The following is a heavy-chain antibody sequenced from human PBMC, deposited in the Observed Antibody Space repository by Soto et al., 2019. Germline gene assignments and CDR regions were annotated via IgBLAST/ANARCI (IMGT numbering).Heavy chain of an antibody. Sequence: QVPLVQSGAEVKKPGASVKVSCKASGYTFTSYGISWVRQAPGQGLEWMGWISAYNGNTNYAQKLQGRVTMTTDTSTSTAYMALRSLRSADSAVYYCARSRHSSGLGQGGYYYYMDVWGKGTTVTVSS. CDR2: ISAYNGNT. J-gene: IGHJ6*03. D-gene: IGHD6-19*01. V-gene: IGHV1-18*01. CDR1: GYTFTSYG. CDR3: ARSRHSSGLGQGGYYYYMDV.